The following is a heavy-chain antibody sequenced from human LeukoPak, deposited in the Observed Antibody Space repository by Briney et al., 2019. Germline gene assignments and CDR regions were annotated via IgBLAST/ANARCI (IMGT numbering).Heavy chain of an antibody. CDR1: GVTFSNYW. CDR3: ARDYFYPMDV. CDR2: IKHDGSEK. Sequence: PGGSLRLSCAASGVTFSNYWMSWVRQAPGKGLEWVANIKHDGSEKYYVDSVKGRFTISRDNAKNSLYLQMNSLRAEDTAVYYCARDYFYPMDVWGQGTTVTVSS. J-gene: IGHJ6*02. V-gene: IGHV3-7*04.